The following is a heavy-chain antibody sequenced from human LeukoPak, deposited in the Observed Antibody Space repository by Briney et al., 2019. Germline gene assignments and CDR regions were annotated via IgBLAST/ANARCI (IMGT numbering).Heavy chain of an antibody. CDR2: IWFDGSNE. V-gene: IGHV3-33*01. J-gene: IGHJ3*02. CDR3: ARLGGDSSGFYTALNDAFDI. D-gene: IGHD3-22*01. CDR1: GFIFRNYG. Sequence: PGRSLRLSCAASGFIFRNYGMHWVRQAPGKGLEGGAVIWFDGSNEYYAESVKGRMTISRDNSKNTLYLQVDSLRAEDTAVYYCARLGGDSSGFYTALNDAFDIWGQGTMVTVSS.